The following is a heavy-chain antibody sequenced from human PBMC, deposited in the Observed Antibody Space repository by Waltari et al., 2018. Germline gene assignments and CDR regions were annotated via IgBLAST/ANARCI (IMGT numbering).Heavy chain of an antibody. D-gene: IGHD6-13*01. CDR3: ARGGGIAAAANY. Sequence: EVQLVESGGGLVQPGGSLRLSAAASGFTFSSYWMSWVRQAQGKGLEWVANIKLDGSEKYYVDSVKGRFTISRDNAKNSLYLQMNSLRAEDTAVYYCARGGGIAAAANYWGQGTLVTVSS. CDR1: GFTFSSYW. J-gene: IGHJ4*02. CDR2: IKLDGSEK. V-gene: IGHV3-7*03.